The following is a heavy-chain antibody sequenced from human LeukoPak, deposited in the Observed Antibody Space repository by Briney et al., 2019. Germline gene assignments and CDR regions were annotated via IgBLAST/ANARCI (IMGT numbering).Heavy chain of an antibody. V-gene: IGHV4-39*01. J-gene: IGHJ4*02. CDR1: GGSISSSSYY. CDR3: ARAGEMATIIDY. CDR2: IYYSGST. D-gene: IGHD5-24*01. Sequence: PSETLSLTCTVSGGSISSSSYYWGWIRQPPGKGLEWIGSIYYSGSTYYNPSLKSRVTISVDTSKNQFSLKLSSVTAADTAVYYCARAGEMATIIDYWGQGTLVTVSS.